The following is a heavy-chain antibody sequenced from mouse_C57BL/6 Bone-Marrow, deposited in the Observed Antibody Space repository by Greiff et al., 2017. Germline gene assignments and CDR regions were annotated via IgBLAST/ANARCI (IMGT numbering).Heavy chain of an antibody. D-gene: IGHD2-4*01. CDR1: GYTFTSYW. V-gene: IGHV1-50*01. CDR2: IDPSDSYT. J-gene: IGHJ1*03. Sequence: QVQLQQPGAELVKPGASVKLSCKASGYTFTSYWMQWVKQRPGQGLEWIGEIDPSDSYTNYNQKFKGQATLTVDTSSSTAYMQLSSLTSEDSAVYYCARMELRYWYFDVWGTGTTVTVSS. CDR3: ARMELRYWYFDV.